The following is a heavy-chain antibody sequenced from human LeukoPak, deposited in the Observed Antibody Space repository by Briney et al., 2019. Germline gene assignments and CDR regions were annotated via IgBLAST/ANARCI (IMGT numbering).Heavy chain of an antibody. D-gene: IGHD4-17*01. CDR1: GYTLTELS. CDR3: ATGKTTVTTGIDY. CDR2: FDPEDGET. J-gene: IGHJ4*02. Sequence: ASVKVSCKVSGYTLTELSMHWVRQAPGKGLEWMGGFDPEDGETIYAQKFQGKVTMTEDTATDTAYMELSSLRSEDTAVYYCATGKTTVTTGIDYWGQGTLVTVSS. V-gene: IGHV1-24*01.